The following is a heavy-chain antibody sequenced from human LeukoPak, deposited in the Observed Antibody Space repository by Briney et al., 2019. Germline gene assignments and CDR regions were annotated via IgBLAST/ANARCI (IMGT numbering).Heavy chain of an antibody. CDR2: IYTSGST. J-gene: IGHJ6*03. CDR3: ARDYGDYTNYYYYYMDV. V-gene: IGHV4-4*07. D-gene: IGHD4-17*01. Sequence: PSETLSLTCTVSGGSISSYYWSWIRQPAGKGLEWIGRIYTSGSTNYNPSLKSRVTMSVDTSKNQFFLKLSSVTAADTAVYYCARDYGDYTNYYYYYMDVWGKGTTVTISS. CDR1: GGSISSYY.